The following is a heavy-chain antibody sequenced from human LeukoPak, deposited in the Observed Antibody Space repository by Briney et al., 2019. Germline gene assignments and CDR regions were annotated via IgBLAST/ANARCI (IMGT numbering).Heavy chain of an antibody. CDR2: IYYSGST. CDR1: GGSISSSSYY. V-gene: IGHV4-39*07. D-gene: IGHD3-22*01. J-gene: IGHJ4*02. Sequence: SETLSLTCTVSGGSISSSSYYWGWIRQPPGKGLEWIGSIYYSGSTYYNPSLKSRVTISVDTSKNQFSLKLSSVTAADTAVYYCARTDYYDSSGGLPGYFDYWGQGTLVTVSS. CDR3: ARTDYYDSSGGLPGYFDY.